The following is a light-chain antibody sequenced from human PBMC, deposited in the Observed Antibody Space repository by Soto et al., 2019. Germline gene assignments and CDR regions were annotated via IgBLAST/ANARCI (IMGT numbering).Light chain of an antibody. CDR3: QQYSTYFSLT. V-gene: IGKV1-5*03. CDR1: QTISTW. CDR2: KAS. Sequence: DIQMTQSPSTLSASVGDRVTTTCRASQTISTWVAWYQQKPGSAPKLLIYKASSLETGVPSRFSGSGSGTEFTLTINGLQPDDFASYYCQQYSTYFSLTFGGGTKLDIK. J-gene: IGKJ4*01.